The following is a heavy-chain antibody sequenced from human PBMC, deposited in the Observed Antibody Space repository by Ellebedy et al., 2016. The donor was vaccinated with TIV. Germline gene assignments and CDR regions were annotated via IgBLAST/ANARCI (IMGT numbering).Heavy chain of an antibody. V-gene: IGHV3-23*01. CDR3: AKVSTTMASYFDS. J-gene: IGHJ4*02. CDR2: IRAGDSST. Sequence: PGGSLRLSCAASGFTFSNYAMARVRQAPGKGLQWVSSIRAGDSSTTYAASLEGRFTISRDNSKNTLYLHMTSLRADDTAVYYCAKVSTTMASYFDSWGQGALVTASS. D-gene: IGHD5-18*01. CDR1: GFTFSNYA.